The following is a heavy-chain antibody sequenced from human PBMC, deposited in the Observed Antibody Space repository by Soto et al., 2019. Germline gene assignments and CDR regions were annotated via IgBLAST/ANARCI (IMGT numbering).Heavy chain of an antibody. CDR1: GFSFSSYA. D-gene: IGHD1-20*01. V-gene: IGHV3-23*01. J-gene: IGHJ4*02. CDR2: ISGSGGST. CDR3: AKSLSLYNWNHNLPALDC. Sequence: GGSLRLSCAASGFSFSSYAMSWVRQAPGKGLEWVSAISGSGGSTYYADSVKGRSTISRDNSKNTLYLQMNRLRAEDKAVYYCAKSLSLYNWNHNLPALDCWGQGTLVTVCS.